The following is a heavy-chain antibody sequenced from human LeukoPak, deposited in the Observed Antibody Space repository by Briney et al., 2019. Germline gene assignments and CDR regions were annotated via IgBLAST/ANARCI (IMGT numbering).Heavy chain of an antibody. D-gene: IGHD5-18*01. CDR2: LGPTSSTI. V-gene: IGHV3-48*01. J-gene: IGHJ4*02. Sequence: GGSLRLSCAASGFIFSSYSMNWVRQAPGKGLERVSYLGPTSSTISYADSVRGRFTISRDNAKNSLYLQMNSLRAEDTAIYYCAKDRYSYAFEYSDSWGQGTLVTVSS. CDR1: GFIFSSYS. CDR3: AKDRYSYAFEYSDS.